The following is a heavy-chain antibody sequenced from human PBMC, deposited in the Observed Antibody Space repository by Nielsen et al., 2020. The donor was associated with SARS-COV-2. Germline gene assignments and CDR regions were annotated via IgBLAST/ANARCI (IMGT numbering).Heavy chain of an antibody. CDR2: IYYSGST. CDR3: AGDTAMGDYYYGMDV. CDR1: GGSISSGGYY. V-gene: IGHV4-31*03. Sequence: SETLSLTCTVSGGSISSGGYYWSWIRQHPGKGLEWIGYIYYSGSTYYNPSLKSRVTISVDTSKNQFSLKLSSVTAADTAVYYCAGDTAMGDYYYGMDVWGQGTTVTVSS. J-gene: IGHJ6*02. D-gene: IGHD5-18*01.